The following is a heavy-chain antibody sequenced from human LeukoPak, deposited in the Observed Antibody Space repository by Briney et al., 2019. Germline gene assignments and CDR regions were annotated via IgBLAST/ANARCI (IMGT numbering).Heavy chain of an antibody. D-gene: IGHD3-10*01. CDR1: GYTFTGYY. CDR3: AREMSLTMVRGEDYYYYYMDV. Sequence: ASVKVSCKASGYTFTGYYMHWVRQAPGQGLEWMGWINPNSGGTNYAQKFQGRVTMTRDTSISTAYMELSRLRSDDTAVYYCAREMSLTMVRGEDYYYYYMDVWGKGTTVTASS. V-gene: IGHV1-2*02. CDR2: INPNSGGT. J-gene: IGHJ6*03.